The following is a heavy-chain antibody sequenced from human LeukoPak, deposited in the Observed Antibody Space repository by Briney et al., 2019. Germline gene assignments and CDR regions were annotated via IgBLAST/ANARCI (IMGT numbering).Heavy chain of an antibody. J-gene: IGHJ4*02. CDR3: ARDLPQIEY. CDR2: INWNGDSI. V-gene: IGHV3-20*04. D-gene: IGHD3-22*01. Sequence: GGSLRLSCAASGFTFSSYSMNWVRRAPGKGLEWVSSINWNGDSIGYVDSVKGRFTISRDNAKDSLYLQMNNLRAEDTALYYCARDLPQIEYWGQGTLVTVSS. CDR1: GFTFSSYS.